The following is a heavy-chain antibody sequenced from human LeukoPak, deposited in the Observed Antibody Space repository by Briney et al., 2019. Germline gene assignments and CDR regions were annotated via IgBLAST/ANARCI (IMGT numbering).Heavy chain of an antibody. D-gene: IGHD6-13*01. J-gene: IGHJ4*02. CDR3: ARATSVIAAAGDY. CDR2: IKQDGSEK. Sequence: PGGSLRLSCAASGFTFSSYWMSWVRPAPGKGREWVANIKQDGSEKYYVDSVKGRFTISRDNAKNSLYLQMNSLRAEDTAVYYCARATSVIAAAGDYWGQGTLVTVSS. V-gene: IGHV3-7*01. CDR1: GFTFSSYW.